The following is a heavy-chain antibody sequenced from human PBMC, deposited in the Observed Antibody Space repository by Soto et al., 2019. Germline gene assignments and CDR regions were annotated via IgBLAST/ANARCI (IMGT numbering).Heavy chain of an antibody. Sequence: GGSLRLSCAASGFTFSTYTMNWVRQAPGKGLEWISYISTSGNTIYYADSVKGRFTNSRDNAQNSLYLQMNSLRAEDTAVYYCARYDSSGYYWPYYYYGMDVWGQGTTVTVSS. CDR1: GFTFSTYT. V-gene: IGHV3-48*01. CDR3: ARYDSSGYYWPYYYYGMDV. J-gene: IGHJ6*02. D-gene: IGHD3-22*01. CDR2: ISTSGNTI.